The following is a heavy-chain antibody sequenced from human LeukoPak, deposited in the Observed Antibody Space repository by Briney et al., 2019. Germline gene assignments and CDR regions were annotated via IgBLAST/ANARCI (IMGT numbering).Heavy chain of an antibody. J-gene: IGHJ4*02. CDR2: IIPILGIA. V-gene: IGHV1-69*04. D-gene: IGHD6-13*01. CDR1: GGTFSSYA. Sequence: SVRVSCKASGGTFSSYAISWVRQAPGQGLEWMGRIIPILGIANYAQKFQGRVTITADKSTSTAYMELSSLRSEDTAVYYCALGQLVLSYFDYWGQGTLVTVSS. CDR3: ALGQLVLSYFDY.